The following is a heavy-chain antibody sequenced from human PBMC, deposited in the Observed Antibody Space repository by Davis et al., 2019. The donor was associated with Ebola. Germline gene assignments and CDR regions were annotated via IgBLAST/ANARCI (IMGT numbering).Heavy chain of an antibody. Sequence: GGSLRLSCAASGFTFSSYWMSWVRQAPGKGLEWVANIKQDGSEKYYVDSVKGRFTISRDNAKNSVYLQMNSLRAEDTAVYYCARNRVLRFLEWLSGTGMDVWGQGTTVTVSS. CDR1: GFTFSSYW. CDR2: IKQDGSEK. J-gene: IGHJ6*02. V-gene: IGHV3-7*03. D-gene: IGHD3-3*01. CDR3: ARNRVLRFLEWLSGTGMDV.